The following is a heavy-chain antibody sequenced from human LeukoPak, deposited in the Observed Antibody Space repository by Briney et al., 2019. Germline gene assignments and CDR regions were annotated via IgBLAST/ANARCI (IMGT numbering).Heavy chain of an antibody. Sequence: ASVKVSCKASGYTFTCYYMHWVRQAPGQGLEWMGIINPSGGSTSYAQKFQGRVTMTRDTSTSTVYMELSSLRSEDTAVYYCARDIPLDDFWSGMPNYYGMDVWGQGTTVTVSS. D-gene: IGHD3-3*01. V-gene: IGHV1-46*01. CDR3: ARDIPLDDFWSGMPNYYGMDV. J-gene: IGHJ6*02. CDR1: GYTFTCYY. CDR2: INPSGGST.